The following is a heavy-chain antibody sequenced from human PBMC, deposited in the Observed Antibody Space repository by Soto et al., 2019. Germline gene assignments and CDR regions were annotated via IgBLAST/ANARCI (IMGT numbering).Heavy chain of an antibody. CDR1: GGSFSGYY. V-gene: IGHV4-34*01. D-gene: IGHD2-21*02. CDR3: ARGVVVTLNYYYYYGMDV. CDR2: INHSGST. J-gene: IGHJ6*02. Sequence: SETLSLTCAVYGGSFSGYYWSWIRQPPGKGLEWIGEINHSGSTNYNPSLKSRVTISVDTSKNQFSLKLSSVTAADTAVYYCARGVVVTLNYYYYYGMDVWGQGTTVTVSS.